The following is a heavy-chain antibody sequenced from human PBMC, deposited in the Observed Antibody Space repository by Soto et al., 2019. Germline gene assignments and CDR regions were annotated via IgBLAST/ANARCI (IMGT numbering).Heavy chain of an antibody. D-gene: IGHD3-10*01. J-gene: IGHJ5*02. V-gene: IGHV3-7*02. Sequence: EVHLGESGGGLVQPGGSLRLSCAASGFTFSRYWMTWFLQAPGKGLEWVANIKQDGREKYYVDAVKGRFTISRDNAKHSLYLQMNSLRAEDTAVYYCASGWGLDPWGQGTLVTVSS. CDR2: IKQDGREK. CDR1: GFTFSRYW. CDR3: ASGWGLDP.